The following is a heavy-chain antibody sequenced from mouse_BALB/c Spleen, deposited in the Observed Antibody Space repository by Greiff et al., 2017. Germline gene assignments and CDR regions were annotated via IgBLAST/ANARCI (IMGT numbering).Heavy chain of an antibody. CDR3: ARGAGPYYAMDY. CDR2: ISTYYGNP. J-gene: IGHJ4*01. CDR1: TSPFPDSS. V-gene: IGHV1S137*01. D-gene: IGHD3-3*01. Sequence: QVQLQQSGPELVRPGASVKISCKASTSPFPDSSMHWVKQRPAKSLEWIGVISTYYGNPNYNQKFKGKATMTVDKSSSTAYMELPRLTSEDSAVYYCARGAGPYYAMDYWGQGTSGTVSS.